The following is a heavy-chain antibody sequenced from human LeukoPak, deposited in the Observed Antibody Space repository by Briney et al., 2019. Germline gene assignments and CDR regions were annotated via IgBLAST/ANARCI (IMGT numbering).Heavy chain of an antibody. V-gene: IGHV3-30*19. CDR1: GFIFSNYG. Sequence: GTSLRLSCAASGFIFSNYGMHWVRQAPGKGLEWVAVISYDGSNKYYADSVKGRFTISRDNSKNTLYLQMNSLRAEDTAVYYCARDNGDIVVVPAAIFDYWGQGTLVTVSS. CDR2: ISYDGSNK. J-gene: IGHJ4*02. D-gene: IGHD2-2*02. CDR3: ARDNGDIVVVPAAIFDY.